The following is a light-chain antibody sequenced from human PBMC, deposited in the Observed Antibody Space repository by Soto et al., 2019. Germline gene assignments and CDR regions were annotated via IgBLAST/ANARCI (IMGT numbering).Light chain of an antibody. CDR2: VAS. CDR3: QQYGRSPFT. Sequence: EIVLPQSPVTLSLSPGERATLSCRASQRITNNFLAWFQQKAGLAHRLLIYVASTRASGVPDRFSGGGSGTAFVLTISRIEPEDFAVYYCQQYGRSPFTFGRGPKLQIK. V-gene: IGKV3-20*01. J-gene: IGKJ2*01. CDR1: QRITNNF.